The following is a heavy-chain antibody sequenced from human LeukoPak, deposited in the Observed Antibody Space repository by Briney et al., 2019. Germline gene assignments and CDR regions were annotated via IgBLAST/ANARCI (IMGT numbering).Heavy chain of an antibody. CDR2: IKQDGSEK. D-gene: IGHD4-17*01. Sequence: PGGSLRLSSAASGFTFSSYWMSWVRQAPGKGLEWVANIKQDGSEKYYVDSVKGRFTISRDNAKNSLYLQMNSLRAEDTAVYYCARDYPYGDYGHYYYGMDVWGQGTTVTVSS. CDR1: GFTFSSYW. J-gene: IGHJ6*02. V-gene: IGHV3-7*01. CDR3: ARDYPYGDYGHYYYGMDV.